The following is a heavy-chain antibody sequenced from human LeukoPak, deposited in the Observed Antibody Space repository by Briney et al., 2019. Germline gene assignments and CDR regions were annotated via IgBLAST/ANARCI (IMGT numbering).Heavy chain of an antibody. Sequence: PSETLSLTCTVSGGSISSSSYYWGWIRQPPGKGLEWIGSIYYSGSTYYNPSLKSRVTISVDTSKNQFSLKLSSVTAADTAVYYCARVSEGIAAAGTTNDAFDIWGQGTMVTVSS. D-gene: IGHD6-13*01. CDR1: GGSISSSSYY. CDR3: ARVSEGIAAAGTTNDAFDI. CDR2: IYYSGST. V-gene: IGHV4-39*07. J-gene: IGHJ3*02.